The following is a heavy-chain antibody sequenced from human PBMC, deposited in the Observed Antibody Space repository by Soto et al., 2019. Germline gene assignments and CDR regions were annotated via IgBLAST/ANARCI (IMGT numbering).Heavy chain of an antibody. D-gene: IGHD5-18*01. J-gene: IGHJ4*02. CDR3: ARRARIGKQLWLPFDY. V-gene: IGHV1-8*01. Sequence: GASVKVSCKASGYTFADYDINWVRQATEQGLEWMGWVNPNSGNTDYAQRFQGRVTMTRDFFTNTAYMELSSLTSEDTAVYYCARRARIGKQLWLPFDYWAQGTLVTVSS. CDR1: GYTFADYD. CDR2: VNPNSGNT.